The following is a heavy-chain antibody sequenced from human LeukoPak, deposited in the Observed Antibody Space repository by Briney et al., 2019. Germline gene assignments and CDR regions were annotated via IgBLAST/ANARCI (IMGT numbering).Heavy chain of an antibody. CDR3: ARDCSSTSCYYYYGMDV. CDR2: ISSSSSYI. V-gene: IGHV3-21*01. CDR1: GFTFSSYS. J-gene: IGHJ6*02. Sequence: GGSLRLSCAAPGFTFSSYSMNWVRQAPGKGLEWVSSISSSSSYIYYADSVEGRFTISRDNAKNSLYLQMNSLRAEDTAAYYCARDCSSTSCYYYYGMDVWGQGTTVTVSS. D-gene: IGHD2-2*01.